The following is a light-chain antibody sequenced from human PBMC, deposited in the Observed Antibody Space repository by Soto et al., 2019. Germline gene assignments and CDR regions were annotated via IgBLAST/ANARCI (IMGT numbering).Light chain of an antibody. CDR2: GAS. Sequence: RASQSVSSSYLAWYQQKPGQAPRLLIYGASSRATGIPDRFSGSGSGTDFTLTISRLEPEDFAVYYCQQYGSSPLTFGGGTKVEIK. CDR1: QSVSSSY. J-gene: IGKJ4*01. CDR3: QQYGSSPLT. V-gene: IGKV3-20*01.